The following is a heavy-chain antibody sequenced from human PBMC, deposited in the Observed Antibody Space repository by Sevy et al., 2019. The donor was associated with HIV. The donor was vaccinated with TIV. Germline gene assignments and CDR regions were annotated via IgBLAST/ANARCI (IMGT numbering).Heavy chain of an antibody. V-gene: IGHV3-21*01. CDR3: ASYGSVSYQRSWDAFDI. Sequence: GGSLRLSCAASGFTFSSYSMNWVRQAPGKGLEWVSSISSSSSYIYYADSVKGRFTISRDNAKNSLYLQMNSLRAEDTAVYYCASYGSVSYQRSWDAFDIWGQGTMVTVSS. CDR2: ISSSSSYI. D-gene: IGHD3-10*01. CDR1: GFTFSSYS. J-gene: IGHJ3*02.